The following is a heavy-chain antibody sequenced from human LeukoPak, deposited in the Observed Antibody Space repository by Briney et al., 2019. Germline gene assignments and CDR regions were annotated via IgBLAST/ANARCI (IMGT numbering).Heavy chain of an antibody. CDR3: ANSAARYPPNAFDI. CDR1: GGTFSSYA. CDR2: IIPIFGTA. Sequence: GASVKVSCKASGGTFSSYAISWVRQAPGQGLEWVGGIIPIFGTANYAQKFQGRVTIAADESTSTAYMELSSLRSEDTAVYYCANSAARYPPNAFDIWGQGTMVTVSS. D-gene: IGHD2-15*01. V-gene: IGHV1-69*13. J-gene: IGHJ3*02.